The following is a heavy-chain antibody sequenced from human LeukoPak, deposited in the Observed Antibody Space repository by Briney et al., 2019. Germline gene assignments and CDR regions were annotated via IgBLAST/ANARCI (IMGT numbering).Heavy chain of an antibody. CDR1: GGSFSGYY. J-gene: IGHJ5*02. D-gene: IGHD2-15*01. Sequence: PSETLSLTCAVYGGSFSGYYWSWIRQPPGKGLEWIGEINHSGSTNYNPSLKSRVTISVDTSKNQFSLKLSSATAADTAVYYCARGPPYCSGGSCYLNWFDPWGQGTLVTVSS. CDR3: ARGPPYCSGGSCYLNWFDP. CDR2: INHSGST. V-gene: IGHV4-34*01.